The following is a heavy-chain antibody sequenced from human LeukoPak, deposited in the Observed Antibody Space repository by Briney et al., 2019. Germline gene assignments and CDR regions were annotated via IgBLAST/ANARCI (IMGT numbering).Heavy chain of an antibody. J-gene: IGHJ4*02. CDR3: ARDFEMATIRLISDY. D-gene: IGHD5-24*01. CDR2: IIPIFGTA. CDR1: RGTFSSYA. V-gene: IGHV1-69*05. Sequence: SVKVSCKASRGTFSSYAISWVRQAPGQGLEWMGRIIPIFGTANYAQKFQGRVTMTRDTSTSTVYMELSSLRSEDTAVYYCARDFEMATIRLISDYWGQGTLVTVSS.